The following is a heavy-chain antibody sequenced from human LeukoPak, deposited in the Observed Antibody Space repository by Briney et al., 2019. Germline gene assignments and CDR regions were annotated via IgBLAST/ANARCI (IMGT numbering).Heavy chain of an antibody. D-gene: IGHD6-6*01. CDR3: AKRIAARPVYYYGMDV. V-gene: IGHV3-23*01. CDR1: GFTFSSYA. J-gene: IGHJ6*02. Sequence: GGSLRLSCAASGFTFSSYAMSWVRQAPGKGLEWVSAISGSGGSTYYADSVKGRFTISRDNSKNTLYLQMNSLRAEDTAVYYCAKRIAARPVYYYGMDVWGQGTTVTVSS. CDR2: ISGSGGST.